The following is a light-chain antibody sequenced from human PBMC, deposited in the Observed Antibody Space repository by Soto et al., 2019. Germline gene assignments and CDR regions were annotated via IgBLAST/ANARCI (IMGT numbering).Light chain of an antibody. Sequence: NFMLTQPHSVSESPGKTIIISCTRSSGNIDSNYVQWYQQRPGSSPTTIIYEDNLRPSGVPDRFSGSIDSSSNSASLTISALKTEDEGDYYCQSYDNRRWVLGSGTKLIVL. CDR2: EDN. V-gene: IGLV6-57*01. J-gene: IGLJ3*02. CDR1: SGNIDSNY. CDR3: QSYDNRRWV.